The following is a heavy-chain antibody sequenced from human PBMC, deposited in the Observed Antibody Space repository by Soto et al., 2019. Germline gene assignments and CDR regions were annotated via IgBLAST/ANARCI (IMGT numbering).Heavy chain of an antibody. CDR3: ARGEDAFFYYGLDV. CDR2: FYHSGNS. V-gene: IGHV4-59*01. Sequence: SETLSLTCSVSGGSIRSYYWSWIRQSPEKGLEWIGYFYHSGNSNYNPSLKSRVTISVDTSKNQLSLKLTSVTAADTAVYYCARGEDAFFYYGLDVWGQGITVTVSS. J-gene: IGHJ6*02. CDR1: GGSIRSYY.